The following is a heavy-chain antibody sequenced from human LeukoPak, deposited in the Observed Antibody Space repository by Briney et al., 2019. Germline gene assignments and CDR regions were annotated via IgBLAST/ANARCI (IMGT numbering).Heavy chain of an antibody. V-gene: IGHV3-7*01. CDR2: IKQDGSEK. CDR1: GFTFSSYS. Sequence: GGSLRLSCAASGFTFSSYSMNWVRQAPGKGLEWVANIKQDGSEKYYVDSVKGRFTISRDNAKNSLYLQMNSLRAEDTAVYYCARSRASEYYYDSSGYYYWGQGTLVTVSS. CDR3: ARSRASEYYYDSSGYYY. J-gene: IGHJ4*02. D-gene: IGHD3-22*01.